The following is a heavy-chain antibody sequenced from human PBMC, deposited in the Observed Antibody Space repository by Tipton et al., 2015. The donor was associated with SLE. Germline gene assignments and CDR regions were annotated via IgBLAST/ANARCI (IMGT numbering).Heavy chain of an antibody. CDR2: IFYSGST. D-gene: IGHD3-22*01. CDR3: ARDEYRYDTTGYHLLGHFDF. CDR1: GGSISSYY. V-gene: IGHV4-59*08. Sequence: TLSLTCTVSGGSISSYYWSWIRQPPGKGLEWIGYIFYSGSTDYNPSLKSRVTMSMDTSKNQFFLKLSSVTAADTAVYYCARDEYRYDTTGYHLLGHFDFWGQGTLVTVSS. J-gene: IGHJ4*02.